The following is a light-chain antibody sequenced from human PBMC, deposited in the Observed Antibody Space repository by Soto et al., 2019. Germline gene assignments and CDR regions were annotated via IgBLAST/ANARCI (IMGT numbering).Light chain of an antibody. V-gene: IGKV3-15*01. CDR1: QSVSSN. J-gene: IGKJ5*01. CDR2: GAS. CDR3: QQYNNWPPA. Sequence: EIVITQSAATLSVSPGERATLSCRASQSVSSNLAWYQQKPGQAPRLLIYGASTRATGIPARFSGSGSGTEFTLTISSLQSEDFAVYYCQQYNNWPPAFGQGTRLEIK.